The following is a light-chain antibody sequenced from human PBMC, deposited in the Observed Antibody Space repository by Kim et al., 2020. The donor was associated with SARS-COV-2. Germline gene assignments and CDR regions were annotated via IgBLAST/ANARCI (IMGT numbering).Light chain of an antibody. CDR2: GAS. CDR1: QSVSSSY. J-gene: IGKJ5*01. Sequence: EIVLTQSPGTLSLSPGERATLSCRASQSVSSSYLAWYQQKPGQAPRLLIHGASSRATGIPDRFSGSGSGTDFTLTISRLEPEDFAVYYCQQYGSSFPVTFGQVTRLEIK. V-gene: IGKV3-20*01. CDR3: QQYGSSFPVT.